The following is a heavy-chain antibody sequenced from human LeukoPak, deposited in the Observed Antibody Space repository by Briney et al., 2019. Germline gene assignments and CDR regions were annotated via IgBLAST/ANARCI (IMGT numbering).Heavy chain of an antibody. D-gene: IGHD2-21*01. J-gene: IGHJ3*02. CDR3: AKDRAYPNDVFDI. Sequence: PGGSLRLSCAASGSTFSSYAMSWVRQAPGKGLEWVSALSSGGTTWYADSVKGRFTISRDTSTSTLFLQMNSLRADDTALYYCAKDRAYPNDVFDIWGQGTMVTVS. CDR2: LSSGGTT. V-gene: IGHV3-23*01. CDR1: GSTFSSYA.